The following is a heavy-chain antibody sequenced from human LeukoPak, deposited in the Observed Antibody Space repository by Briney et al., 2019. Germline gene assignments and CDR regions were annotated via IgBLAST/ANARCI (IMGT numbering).Heavy chain of an antibody. J-gene: IGHJ3*02. CDR2: IYYSGST. Sequence: PSETLSLTCTVSGGAISSYYWSWIRHPPGKGLGWIGYIYYSGSTNYTPSLKSRVTISVDTSKNQFSLKLSSVTAADTAVYYCARGSFSNDAFGIWGQGTMVTVSS. CDR3: ARGSFSNDAFGI. CDR1: GGAISSYY. V-gene: IGHV4-59*01. D-gene: IGHD2/OR15-2a*01.